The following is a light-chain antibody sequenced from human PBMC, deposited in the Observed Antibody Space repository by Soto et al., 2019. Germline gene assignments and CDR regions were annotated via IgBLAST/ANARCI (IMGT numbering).Light chain of an antibody. CDR3: QQCKNWPIT. CDR1: QSVSTS. Sequence: EIVLTQSPATLSLSPGERATLSCRASQSVSTSLIWYQQRPGQPPRLLIYDASNRATGIPARFSGSGSGTDFTLTISSLEPEDFAVYYCQQCKNWPITFGQGTRLEIK. J-gene: IGKJ5*01. V-gene: IGKV3-11*01. CDR2: DAS.